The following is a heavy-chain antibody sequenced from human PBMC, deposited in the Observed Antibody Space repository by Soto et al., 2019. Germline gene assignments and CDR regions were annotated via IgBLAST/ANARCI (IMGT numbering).Heavy chain of an antibody. CDR2: ICGSDNI. Sequence: EMQLVESGGDLVKPGGSLRLSCTASGFTFINYCMNWVRQPPGKGLEWVSRICGSDNIHYGDSVKGRFTISRDNAKNSLFLQMNSLRDEDTAVYFCARSVEGHFDYWGQGTVVTVSS. D-gene: IGHD6-19*01. CDR1: GFTFINYC. V-gene: IGHV3-21*01. CDR3: ARSVEGHFDY. J-gene: IGHJ4*02.